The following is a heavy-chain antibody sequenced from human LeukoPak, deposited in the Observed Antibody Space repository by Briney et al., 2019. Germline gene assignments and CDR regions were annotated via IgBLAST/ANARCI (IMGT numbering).Heavy chain of an antibody. CDR3: ARVPGELNFDC. V-gene: IGHV3-21*01. CDR2: ISSSSSYI. D-gene: IGHD1-26*01. Sequence: GGSLRLSCAASGFTFSSYSMNWVRQAPGKGLEWVSSISSSSSYIYYADSVKGRFTISRDNAKNSLYLQMNSLRAEDTAVYYCARVPGELNFDCWGQGTLVTVSS. CDR1: GFTFSSYS. J-gene: IGHJ4*02.